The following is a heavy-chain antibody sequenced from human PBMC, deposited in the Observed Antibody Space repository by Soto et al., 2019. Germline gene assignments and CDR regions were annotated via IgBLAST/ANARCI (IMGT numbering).Heavy chain of an antibody. CDR2: IDWDDDK. J-gene: IGHJ6*02. Sequence: SGPTLVNPTQTLTLTCTFSGFSLSTSGMCVSWIRQPPGKALEWLALIDWDDDKYYSTSLKTRLTISKDTSKNQVVLTMTNMDPVDTARYYCARASCSNYYYYGLDVWAQGTTVPGSS. CDR1: GFSLSTSGMC. D-gene: IGHD2-15*01. V-gene: IGHV2-70*01. CDR3: ARASCSNYYYYGLDV.